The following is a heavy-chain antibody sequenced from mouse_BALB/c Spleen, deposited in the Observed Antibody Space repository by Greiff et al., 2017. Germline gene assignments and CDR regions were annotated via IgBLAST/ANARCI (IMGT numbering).Heavy chain of an antibody. CDR2: IWSGGST. J-gene: IGHJ4*01. D-gene: IGHD2-4*01. CDR3: ARKGRSTMITTDYAMDY. V-gene: IGHV2-4-1*01. Sequence: QVQLKESGPGLVQPSQSLSITCTVSGFSLTSYGVHWVRQSPGKGLEWLGVIWSGGSTDYNAAFISRLSIRKDNSKSQVFFKMNSLQADDTAIYYCARKGRSTMITTDYAMDYWGQGTSVTVSS. CDR1: GFSLTSYG.